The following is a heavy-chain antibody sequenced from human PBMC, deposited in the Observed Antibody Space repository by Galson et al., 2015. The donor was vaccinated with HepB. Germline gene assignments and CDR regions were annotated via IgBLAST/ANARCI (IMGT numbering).Heavy chain of an antibody. V-gene: IGHV1-69*13. CDR1: GGSFNNLA. CDR3: VRVMAEAGRVGYIEV. Sequence: SVKVSGKASGGSFNNLAIHWVRQAPGQGLEWMGGIIPMFGTANYVPKFQGRVSITADESTSTVNMEVSNLRYEDSAVYYCVRVMAEAGRVGYIEVWGKGT. D-gene: IGHD6-13*01. J-gene: IGHJ6*03. CDR2: IIPMFGTA.